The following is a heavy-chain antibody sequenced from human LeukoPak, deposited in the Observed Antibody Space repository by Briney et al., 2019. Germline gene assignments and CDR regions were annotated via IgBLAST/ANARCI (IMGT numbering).Heavy chain of an antibody. D-gene: IGHD3-3*01. CDR3: ARALLRFLDPYYMDV. J-gene: IGHJ6*03. V-gene: IGHV3-21*01. CDR1: GFTFSSYS. Sequence: NPGGSLRLSCAASGFTFSSYSMNWVRQAPGKGLEWVSSISSSSSYIYYADSVKGRFTISRDNAKNSLYLQMNSLRAEDTAVYYCARALLRFLDPYYMDVWGKGTTVTVSS. CDR2: ISSSSSYI.